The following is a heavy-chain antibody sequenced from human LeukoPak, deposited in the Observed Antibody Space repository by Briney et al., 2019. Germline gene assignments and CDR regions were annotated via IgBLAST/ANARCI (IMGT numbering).Heavy chain of an antibody. CDR1: GDSINSNSYY. CDR2: IYYSGTT. D-gene: IGHD4-17*01. CDR3: ARHDRTTVIPYAFDI. V-gene: IGHV4-39*01. J-gene: IGHJ3*02. Sequence: PSETLSLTCTVSGDSINSNSYYWGWIRQPPGKGLEWIGSIYYSGTTYYNPSLKSRVTISVDTSKNQFSLKLSSVTAADTAVYYCARHDRTTVIPYAFDIWGQGTMVTVSS.